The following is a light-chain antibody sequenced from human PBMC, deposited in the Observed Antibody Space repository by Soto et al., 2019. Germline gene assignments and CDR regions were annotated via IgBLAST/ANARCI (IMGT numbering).Light chain of an antibody. CDR3: HKGRSWPT. CDR1: RSVNTY. V-gene: IGKV3-11*01. J-gene: IGKJ1*01. CDR2: DAS. Sequence: EIVLTQSPATLSLSPGERATLSCRASRSVNTYLAWYQQKPGQAPRLLVYDASNTASGIPARFSGSGSGTDFTLTISCLEPEDFAVYYCHKGRSWPTFGQGTKVEIK.